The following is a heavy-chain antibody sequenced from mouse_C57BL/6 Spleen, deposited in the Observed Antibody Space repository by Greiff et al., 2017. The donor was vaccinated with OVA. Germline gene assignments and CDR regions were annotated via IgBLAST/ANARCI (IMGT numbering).Heavy chain of an antibody. Sequence: VKLQQPGAELVRPGSSVKLSCKASGYTFTSYWMHWVKQRPIQGLEWIGNIDPSDSETHYNQKFKDKATLTVDKSSSTAYMQLSSLTSEDSAVYYCARDDGHYGGFAYWGQGTLVTVSA. D-gene: IGHD2-3*01. CDR3: ARDDGHYGGFAY. J-gene: IGHJ3*01. CDR2: IDPSDSET. V-gene: IGHV1-52*01. CDR1: GYTFTSYW.